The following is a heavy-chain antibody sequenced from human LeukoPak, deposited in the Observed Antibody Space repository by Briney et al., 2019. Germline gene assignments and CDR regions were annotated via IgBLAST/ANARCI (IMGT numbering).Heavy chain of an antibody. CDR2: IRSDGSNK. J-gene: IGHJ5*02. V-gene: IGHV3-30*02. CDR3: ARDLGQYYDTSDNWFDP. Sequence: GGSLRLSCAASGTFSSYGMHWVRQAPGKGLEWVAFIRSDGSNKYYADSVKGRFTISRDNSKNTLYLQMNSLRAEDTAVYYCARDLGQYYDTSDNWFDPWGQGTLVTVSS. CDR1: GTFSSYG. D-gene: IGHD3-22*01.